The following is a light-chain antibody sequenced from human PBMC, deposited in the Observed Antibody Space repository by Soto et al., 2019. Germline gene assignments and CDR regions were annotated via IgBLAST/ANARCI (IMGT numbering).Light chain of an antibody. J-gene: IGLJ2*01. Sequence: QTVVTQEPSFSVSPGGTVTLTCGLSSGSVSTSYYPSWYRQTPGQPPRTLIYSTNTRSSGVPDRVSGSILGNKAALTITGAQADDESDYYCVLYMGSGISNVVFGGGTQLTVL. CDR1: SGSVSTSYY. V-gene: IGLV8-61*01. CDR2: STN. CDR3: VLYMGSGISNVV.